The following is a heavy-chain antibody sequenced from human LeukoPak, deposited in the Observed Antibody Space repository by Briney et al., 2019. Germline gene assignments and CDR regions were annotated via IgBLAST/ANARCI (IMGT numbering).Heavy chain of an antibody. J-gene: IGHJ5*02. CDR3: ARDFSSKNWFDT. V-gene: IGHV4-4*07. D-gene: IGHD2/OR15-2a*01. CDR1: RDSITTYS. CDR2: FYSSGST. Sequence: KASETLCLACTVFRDSITTYSWSWIRQPAGMGLEWIGRFYSSGSTDYNPSLKSRVTMSVDTSKNQVSLKLSSVTAADTAIYYCARDFSSKNWFDTWGQGTLVTVSS.